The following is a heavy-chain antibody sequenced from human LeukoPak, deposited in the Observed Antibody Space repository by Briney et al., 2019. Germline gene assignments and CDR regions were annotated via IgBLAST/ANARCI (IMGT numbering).Heavy chain of an antibody. CDR2: ISRSASNI. CDR3: ARDPEGFGATYFDY. Sequence: GGSLRLSCVASGFSFSSYNMNWVRQAPGEGLEWVSSISRSASNIYYADSVKGRFTISRDNAKNSLYLQMNSLRAEDTAVFYCARDPEGFGATYFDYWGQGTLVTVSS. D-gene: IGHD3-16*01. CDR1: GFSFSSYN. V-gene: IGHV3-21*01. J-gene: IGHJ4*02.